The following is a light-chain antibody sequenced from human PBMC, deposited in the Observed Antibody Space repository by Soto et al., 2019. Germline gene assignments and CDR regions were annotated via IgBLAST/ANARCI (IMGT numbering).Light chain of an antibody. CDR2: AAF. CDR1: QSISTY. Sequence: DIQMTQSPASVSASVGDSVTITCRASQSISTYLNWYQQKPGKAPKLLISAAFSLQSGVPSRFSGSGSETDFTLTISSLQPEDIATYFCQQSSSLPRTFGQGTKVDI. CDR3: QQSSSLPRT. J-gene: IGKJ1*01. V-gene: IGKV1-39*01.